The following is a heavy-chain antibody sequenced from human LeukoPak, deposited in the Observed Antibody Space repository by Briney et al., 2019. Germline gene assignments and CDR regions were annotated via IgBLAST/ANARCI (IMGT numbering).Heavy chain of an antibody. CDR3: ARPSGGTLVVLDI. CDR1: GYIFTNYW. CDR2: MDPGDSDT. V-gene: IGHV5-51*01. D-gene: IGHD3-16*01. Sequence: GEALKISCQGSGYIFTNYWIGWVRQMPGKGLEWMGIMDPGDSDTRDRPSFQGQVPNSADKSIDPADLQRNSLKASGNGIFYCARPSGGTLVVLDIWRQGTMVTVSS. J-gene: IGHJ3*02.